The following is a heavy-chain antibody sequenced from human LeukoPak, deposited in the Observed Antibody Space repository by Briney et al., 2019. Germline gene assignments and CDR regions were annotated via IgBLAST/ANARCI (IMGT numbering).Heavy chain of an antibody. CDR2: IYTSGST. Sequence: SQTLSLTCTVSGGSISSGSYYWSWIRQPAGKGLEWIGRIYTSGSTNYNPSLKSRVTISVDTSKNQFSLKLSSVTAADTAVYYCARDRPLRFLEWLSDAFDIWGQGTMVTVSS. V-gene: IGHV4-61*02. D-gene: IGHD3-3*01. CDR3: ARDRPLRFLEWLSDAFDI. J-gene: IGHJ3*02. CDR1: GGSISSGSYY.